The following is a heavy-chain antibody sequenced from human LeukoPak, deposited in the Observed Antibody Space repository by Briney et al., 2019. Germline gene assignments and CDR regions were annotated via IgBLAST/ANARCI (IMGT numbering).Heavy chain of an antibody. J-gene: IGHJ4*02. Sequence: GGSLRLSCAASGISVSTNYMSWVRQAPGKGLEWVSIIYSGGATFYADSVKGRFTISRENSKDTLWLQMNSLRAEDTAVYYCARLHYDVLTGPFDYWGQGTLVTVSS. V-gene: IGHV3-66*04. CDR2: IYSGGAT. CDR1: GISVSTNY. D-gene: IGHD3-9*01. CDR3: ARLHYDVLTGPFDY.